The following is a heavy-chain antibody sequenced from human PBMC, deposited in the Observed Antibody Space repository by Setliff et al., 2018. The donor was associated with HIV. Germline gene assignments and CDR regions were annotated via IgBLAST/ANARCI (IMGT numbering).Heavy chain of an antibody. CDR1: GYTFSTSG. CDR2: INIFNGNR. V-gene: IGHV1-18*01. Sequence: GASVKVSCKTSGYTFSTSGISWVRQAPGQGLEWLGWINIFNGNRNYAQKFQGRVTMTRDTSISTAYMELSRLRSDDTAVYYCARSIAYYYDSSGNDYWGQGTLVTVSS. CDR3: ARSIAYYYDSSGNDY. J-gene: IGHJ4*02. D-gene: IGHD3-22*01.